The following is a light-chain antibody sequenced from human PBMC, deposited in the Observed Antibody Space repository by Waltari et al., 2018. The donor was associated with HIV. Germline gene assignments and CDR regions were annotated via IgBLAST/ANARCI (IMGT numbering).Light chain of an antibody. Sequence: DIVMTQSPATLSVSPEEIVTLSSSTSQSFSSNLAWYQQKPGQTPRILIYGAPTRATGIPDRFSGSGSGTEFTLTISSLQSEDFAVYYCQKYNNWPLTFGGGTKVEIK. CDR2: GAP. CDR1: QSFSSN. J-gene: IGKJ4*01. CDR3: QKYNNWPLT. V-gene: IGKV3-15*01.